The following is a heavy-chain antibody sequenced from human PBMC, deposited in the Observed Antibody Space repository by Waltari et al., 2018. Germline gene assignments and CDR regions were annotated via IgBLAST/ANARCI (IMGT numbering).Heavy chain of an antibody. J-gene: IGHJ3*02. CDR2: IYSGGST. V-gene: IGHV3-53*01. Sequence: EVQLVESGGGLIQPGGSLRLSCAASGFTVGSNYISWVRQAPGKGLEWVSVIYSGGSTYYADSVKGRFTISRDNSKNTLYLQMNSLRAEDTAVYYCAREWFGEQTRGAFDIWGQGTMVTVSS. CDR3: AREWFGEQTRGAFDI. CDR1: GFTVGSNY. D-gene: IGHD3-10*01.